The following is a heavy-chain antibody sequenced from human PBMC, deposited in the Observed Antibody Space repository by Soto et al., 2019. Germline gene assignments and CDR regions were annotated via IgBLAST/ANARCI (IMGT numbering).Heavy chain of an antibody. V-gene: IGHV1-69*04. CDR1: GDTFSSYS. CDR2: IIPMLGVS. J-gene: IGHJ4*02. CDR3: ATDRRENWGIDY. D-gene: IGHD7-27*01. Sequence: QVQLVQSGAEVKKPGSSAKVSCKAYGDTFSSYSFNWVRQAPGEGLEWMGRIIPMLGVSSSAQKFQGRVTFTADKSTSTVYMELSSLRSEDTALYYCATDRRENWGIDYWGQGSLVTVSS.